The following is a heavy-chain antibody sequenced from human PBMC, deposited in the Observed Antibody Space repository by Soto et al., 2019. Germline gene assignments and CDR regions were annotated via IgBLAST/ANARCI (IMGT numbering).Heavy chain of an antibody. J-gene: IGHJ3*02. D-gene: IGHD3-10*02. V-gene: IGHV4-59*01. CDR3: AKEKLRSGDALDI. Sequence: PSETLSLTCTVSCGSISSYYWRWIRQPPGKGLEWIEYIYYSGSTNYNPSLKSRVTISVDTSKNQFSLKLSSVTAADTAVYYCAKEKLRSGDALDIWGQGTMVTISS. CDR2: IYYSGST. CDR1: CGSISSYY.